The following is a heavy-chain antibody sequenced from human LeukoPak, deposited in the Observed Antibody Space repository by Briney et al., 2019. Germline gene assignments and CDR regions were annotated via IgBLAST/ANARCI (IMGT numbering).Heavy chain of an antibody. CDR3: ARAQLISMVADY. CDR2: ISSSSSYI. D-gene: IGHD3-10*01. V-gene: IGHV3-21*01. CDR1: GFTFSSYS. Sequence: TGGSLRLSCAASGFTFSSYSMNWVRQAPGKGLEWVSSISSSSSYIYYADSVKGRFTISRDNAKNSLYLQMNSLRAEDTAVYYCARAQLISMVADYWGQGTLVTVSS. J-gene: IGHJ4*02.